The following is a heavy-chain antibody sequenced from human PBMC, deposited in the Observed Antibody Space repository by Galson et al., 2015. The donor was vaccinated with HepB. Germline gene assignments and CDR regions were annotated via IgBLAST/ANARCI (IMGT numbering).Heavy chain of an antibody. Sequence: QSGAEVKKPGESLKISCKGSGYSLTSYWIGWVRQMPGKGLEWMGIIYPGDSDTRYSPSFQGQVTISADKSISTAYLQWSSLKASDTAMYYCARPVGDGYNYRDAFDIWGQGTMVTVSS. J-gene: IGHJ3*02. CDR2: IYPGDSDT. CDR3: ARPVGDGYNYRDAFDI. D-gene: IGHD5-24*01. V-gene: IGHV5-51*01. CDR1: GYSLTSYW.